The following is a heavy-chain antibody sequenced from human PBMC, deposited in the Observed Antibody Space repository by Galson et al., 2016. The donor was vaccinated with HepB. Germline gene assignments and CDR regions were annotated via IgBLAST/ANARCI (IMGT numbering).Heavy chain of an antibody. Sequence: SLRLSCAASGFSISIYSMNWVRQAPGKGLEWVSAIRGSGTGTSYTDSVKGRFTISRDNSKNTLYLQMNSLRAEGAAVYYCAKLSLVVYNSGWGGSFDIWGRGTMVTVSS. V-gene: IGHV3-23*01. CDR1: GFSISIYS. J-gene: IGHJ3*02. CDR2: IRGSGTGT. D-gene: IGHD3-22*01. CDR3: AKLSLVVYNSGWGGSFDI.